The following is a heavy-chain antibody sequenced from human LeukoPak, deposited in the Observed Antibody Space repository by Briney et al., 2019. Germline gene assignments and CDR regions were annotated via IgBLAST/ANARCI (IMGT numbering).Heavy chain of an antibody. J-gene: IGHJ3*02. D-gene: IGHD1-26*01. CDR3: ARDTVGASDFGAFVI. CDR1: GDSINSNSYS. Sequence: SETLSLTCSVSGDSINSNSYSWSWIRQSPGNGLEYLGYISYTGRTYYNSSLKSRLTITMDTSKNQLSLKLTSVTAADTAVYYCARDTVGASDFGAFVIWGQGTMVTVSS. CDR2: ISYTGRT. V-gene: IGHV4-30-4*07.